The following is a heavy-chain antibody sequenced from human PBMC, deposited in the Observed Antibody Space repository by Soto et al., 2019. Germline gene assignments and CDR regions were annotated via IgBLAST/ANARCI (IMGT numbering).Heavy chain of an antibody. CDR1: GYTFASYG. J-gene: IGHJ5*02. CDR2: ISAYNGNK. V-gene: IGHV1-18*04. Sequence: ASVKVSCKASGYTFASYGISWVRQAPGQGLEWMGWISAYNGNKNYAQKLQGRVTMTTDPSTSTAYMELRSLRSDDTAVYYCAREYQGVLRYFDWSPGGNWFDPWGQGTLVTVSS. D-gene: IGHD3-9*01. CDR3: AREYQGVLRYFDWSPGGNWFDP.